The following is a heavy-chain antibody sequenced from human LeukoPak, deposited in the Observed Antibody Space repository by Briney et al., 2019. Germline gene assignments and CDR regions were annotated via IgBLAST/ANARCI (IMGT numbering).Heavy chain of an antibody. Sequence: HTGGSLRLSCAASGFTFSSYAMSWVRQAPGKGLEWVSAISGSGGSTYYADSVKGRFTISRDNSKNTLYLQMNSLRAEDTAVYYCAKDQHPMGSSWYFYYYYGMDVWGQGTTVTVSS. V-gene: IGHV3-23*01. J-gene: IGHJ6*02. CDR3: AKDQHPMGSSWYFYYYYGMDV. CDR2: ISGSGGST. D-gene: IGHD6-13*01. CDR1: GFTFSSYA.